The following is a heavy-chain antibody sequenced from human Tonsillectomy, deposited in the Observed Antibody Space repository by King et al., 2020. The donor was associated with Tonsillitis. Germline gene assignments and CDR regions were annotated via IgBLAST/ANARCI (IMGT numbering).Heavy chain of an antibody. CDR1: GLTFSSST. CDR2: ISSSRRYI. J-gene: IGHJ3*02. V-gene: IGHV3-21*01. D-gene: IGHD2-21*02. Sequence: VQLVESGGGLVKPGGSLRLSCAASGLTFSSSTMNCVRQAPGKGREWVSSISSSRRYIYYADSVKGRFTISRDNAKNSLYLQMNSRRAEDTGFYYCARGRASGIVLLAAEDGFDIWGQGTMVTVSS. CDR3: ARGRASGIVLLAAEDGFDI.